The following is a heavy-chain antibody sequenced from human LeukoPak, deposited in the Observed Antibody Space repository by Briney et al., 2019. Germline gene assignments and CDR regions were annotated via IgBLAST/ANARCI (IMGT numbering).Heavy chain of an antibody. CDR1: RFTFSNYG. J-gene: IGHJ4*02. CDR2: IRHDGSNQ. D-gene: IGHD3-16*01. CDR3: SKANYYYVDY. Sequence: PGGSLRLSRAASRFTFSNYGMHWVRQAPGKGLEWVAFIRHDGSNQYYADSVKGRFTISRDNSKNTLYLQMNSLRADDTALYYCSKANYYYVDYWGQGTLVTVSS. V-gene: IGHV3-30*02.